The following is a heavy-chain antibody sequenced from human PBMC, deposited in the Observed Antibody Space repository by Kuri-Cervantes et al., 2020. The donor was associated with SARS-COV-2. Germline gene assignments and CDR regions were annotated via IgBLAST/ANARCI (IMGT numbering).Heavy chain of an antibody. CDR1: GFTFSNAW. J-gene: IGHJ4*02. V-gene: IGHV3-73*01. Sequence: GGSLRLSCAASGFTFSNAWMIWVRQGSGKGLEWVGRVRGKANNYATAYAASVKGRFTISRDDSKNMAYLQMNSLKTEDTAVYYCTTLIDYWGQGALVTVSS. CDR2: VRGKANNYAT. CDR3: TTLIDY.